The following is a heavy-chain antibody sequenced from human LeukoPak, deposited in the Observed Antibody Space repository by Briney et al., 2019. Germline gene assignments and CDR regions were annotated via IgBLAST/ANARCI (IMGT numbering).Heavy chain of an antibody. CDR3: VREDTAMVTCDY. D-gene: IGHD5-18*01. Sequence: GGSLRLSCASSGFTFSDYYMSWIRQAPGKGLEWVSYISSSGSTIYYADSVKGRFTISRDNAKNSLYLQMNSLRAEDTAVYYCVREDTAMVTCDYWGQGTLVTVSS. J-gene: IGHJ4*02. V-gene: IGHV3-11*01. CDR2: ISSSGSTI. CDR1: GFTFSDYY.